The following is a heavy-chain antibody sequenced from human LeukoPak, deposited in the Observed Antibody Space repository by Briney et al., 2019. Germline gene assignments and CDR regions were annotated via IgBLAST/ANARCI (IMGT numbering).Heavy chain of an antibody. CDR3: AKAYGGNSES. J-gene: IGHJ4*02. V-gene: IGHV4-34*01. Sequence: KPSETLSLTCAVYGGSFSGYYWSWIRQPPGKGLEWIGEINHSGSTNYNPSLKSRVTISVDTSKNQFSLKLSSVTAADTAVYYCAKAYGGNSESWGQGTLVTVSS. D-gene: IGHD4-23*01. CDR2: INHSGST. CDR1: GGSFSGYY.